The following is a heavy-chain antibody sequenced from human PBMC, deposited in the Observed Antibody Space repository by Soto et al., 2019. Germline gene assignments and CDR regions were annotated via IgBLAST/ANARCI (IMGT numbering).Heavy chain of an antibody. J-gene: IGHJ6*03. Sequence: EVQLVESGGGLVQPGGSLRLSCAASGFTFSSYSMNWVRQAPGKGLEWVSYISSSSSTIYYADSVKGRFTISRDNAKNSRYLQMNSLRAEDTAVYYCARERGYCTKGVCYSEMGYYHMDVWGKGTTVTVSS. V-gene: IGHV3-48*01. CDR2: ISSSSSTI. D-gene: IGHD2-8*01. CDR1: GFTFSSYS. CDR3: ARERGYCTKGVCYSEMGYYHMDV.